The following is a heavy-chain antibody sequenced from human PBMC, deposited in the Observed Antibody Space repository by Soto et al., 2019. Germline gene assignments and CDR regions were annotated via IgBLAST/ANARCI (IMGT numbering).Heavy chain of an antibody. CDR3: ARARSMVRGVIITRYYGMDV. J-gene: IGHJ6*02. Sequence: PSETLSLTCSVSGDSISNSRFYWAWIRQPPGKGLEWIGEINHSGSTNYNPSLKSRVTISVDTSKNQFSLKLSSVTAADTAVYYSARARSMVRGVIITRYYGMDVWGQGTTVTVSS. CDR1: GDSISNSRFY. V-gene: IGHV4-39*07. D-gene: IGHD3-10*01. CDR2: INHSGST.